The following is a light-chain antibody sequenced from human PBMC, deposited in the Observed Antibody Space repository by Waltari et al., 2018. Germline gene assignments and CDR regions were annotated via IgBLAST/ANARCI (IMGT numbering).Light chain of an antibody. CDR1: SPNLGYTY. J-gene: IGLJ2*01. Sequence: QSALTQPPSVSAASGPTVTISCSGSSPNLGYTYVSWYQQFPGTAPKLRIYENDKRPSGIPGRFSGSKSGTSATLDIHGLQTGDEADYYCGTWDSRMSVGVLGGGTKVTVL. V-gene: IGLV1-51*01. CDR3: GTWDSRMSVGV. CDR2: END.